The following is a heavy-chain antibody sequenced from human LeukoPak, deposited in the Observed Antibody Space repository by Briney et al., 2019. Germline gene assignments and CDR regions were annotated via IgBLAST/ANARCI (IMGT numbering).Heavy chain of an antibody. Sequence: GGSLRLSCAASGFTFSSYEMNWVRQAPGKGLEWVAYISCSGDIIYYADSVKGRFTISRDNHKHSLYLQMNSRIAADTAVYYCARDGRFDYSSSSYLDYWGQGTLVTVSS. V-gene: IGHV3-48*03. CDR2: ISCSGDII. CDR3: ARDGRFDYSSSSYLDY. CDR1: GFTFSSYE. J-gene: IGHJ4*02. D-gene: IGHD6-6*01.